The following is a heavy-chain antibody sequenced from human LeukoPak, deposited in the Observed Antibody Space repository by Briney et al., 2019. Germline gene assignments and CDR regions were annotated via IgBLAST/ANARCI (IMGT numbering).Heavy chain of an antibody. D-gene: IGHD1-26*01. J-gene: IGHJ4*02. CDR2: INSDGSST. Sequence: PGGSLRLSCEASGFTFSNSAMSWVRQAPGKGLEWVSRINSDGSSTTYADSVKGRFTISRDNAKNTLYLQMNSLRVEDTAVYYCARGTGATTPDWGQGTLVTVSS. CDR3: ARGTGATTPD. CDR1: GFTFSNSA. V-gene: IGHV3-74*01.